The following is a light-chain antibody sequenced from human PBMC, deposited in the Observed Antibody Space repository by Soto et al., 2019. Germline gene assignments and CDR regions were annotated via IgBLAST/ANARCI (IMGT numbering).Light chain of an antibody. CDR2: VDN. J-gene: IGLJ7*01. V-gene: IGLV1-44*01. Sequence: QSVLTQPPSASGTPGQRVTISCSGDYSNIGRYPVNWYQQVPGMAPRLLIYVDNQRPSGVPARFSASRSGASASLAISGLQSADEADYYCAAWGANRDLLFGGGTQLTVL. CDR3: AAWGANRDLL. CDR1: YSNIGRYP.